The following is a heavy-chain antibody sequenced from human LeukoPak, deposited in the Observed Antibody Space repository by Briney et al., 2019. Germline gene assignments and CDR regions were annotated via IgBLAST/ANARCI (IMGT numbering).Heavy chain of an antibody. D-gene: IGHD5-12*01. CDR1: GGSISSYS. CDR2: IYTSGST. J-gene: IGHJ4*02. CDR3: ARVGYSGYGGHFDY. Sequence: SETLSLTCTVSGGSISSYSWSWIRLPPGKGLKWIGYIYTSGSTNYNPSLRSRVTISVDTSKNQFSLKLSSVTAADTAVYYCARVGYSGYGGHFDYWGQGTLVTVSS. V-gene: IGHV4-4*09.